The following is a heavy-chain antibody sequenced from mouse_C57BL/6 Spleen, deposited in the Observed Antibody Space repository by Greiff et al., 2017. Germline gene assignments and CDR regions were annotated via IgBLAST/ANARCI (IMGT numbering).Heavy chain of an antibody. D-gene: IGHD2-4*01. CDR1: GYSITSGYY. CDR3: AKGAYDYDGPFVY. V-gene: IGHV3-6*01. J-gene: IGHJ2*01. Sequence: EVQLQESGPGLVKPSQSLSLTCSVTGYSITSGYYWNWIRQFPGNKLEWMGYISYDGSNNYNPSLKNRISITRDTSKNQFFLKLNSVTTEDTATYYCAKGAYDYDGPFVYWGQGTTLTVSS. CDR2: ISYDGSN.